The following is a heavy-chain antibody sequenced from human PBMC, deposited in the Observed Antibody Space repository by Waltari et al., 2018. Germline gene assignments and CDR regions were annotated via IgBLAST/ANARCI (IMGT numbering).Heavy chain of an antibody. CDR3: ARGPTIFGVVTFVDY. CDR1: GGTFSSYA. CDR2: IIPIFGAA. J-gene: IGHJ4*02. Sequence: QVQLVQSGAEVKKPGSSVKVSCKASGGTFSSYAISWVRQPPGQGLEWMGGIIPIFGAANYAQKVQGRVTITADESTSTAYMELSSLRSEDTAVYYCARGPTIFGVVTFVDYWGQGTLVTVSS. D-gene: IGHD3-3*01. V-gene: IGHV1-69*01.